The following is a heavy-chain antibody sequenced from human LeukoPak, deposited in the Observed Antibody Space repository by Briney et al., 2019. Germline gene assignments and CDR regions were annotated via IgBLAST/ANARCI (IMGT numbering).Heavy chain of an antibody. CDR1: GYTFTGYY. V-gene: IGHV1-2*02. D-gene: IGHD3-16*01. J-gene: IGHJ4*02. CDR2: INPNSGGT. CDR3: ARDLPVRGGNIEGLIDY. Sequence: ASVKVSCKASGYTFTGYYMHWVRQAPGQGLEWMGWINPNSGGTNYAQKFQGRVTMTRDTSISTAYMELSRLRSGDTAVYYCARDLPVRGGNIEGLIDYWGQGTLVTVSS.